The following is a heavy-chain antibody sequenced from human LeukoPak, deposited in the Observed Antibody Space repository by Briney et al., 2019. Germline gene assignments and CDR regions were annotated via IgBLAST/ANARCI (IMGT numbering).Heavy chain of an antibody. Sequence: QSGGSLRLSCAASGFTFSSYAMHWVRQAPGKGLEYVSAISSNGGSTYYANSVKGRFTISRDNSKNTLYLQMGSLRAEDMAVYYCARAVGEDYYDSSGYYGNWGQGTLVTVSS. CDR2: ISSNGGST. CDR1: GFTFSSYA. V-gene: IGHV3-64*01. J-gene: IGHJ4*02. D-gene: IGHD3-22*01. CDR3: ARAVGEDYYDSSGYYGN.